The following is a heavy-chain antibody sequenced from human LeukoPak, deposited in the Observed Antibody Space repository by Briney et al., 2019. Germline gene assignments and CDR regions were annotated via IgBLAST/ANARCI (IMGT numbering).Heavy chain of an antibody. Sequence: PGWSLRLSCAASGFTFSSYWMSWVRQAPGKGLEWVANIKQDGSEKYYVDSVKGRFTISRDNAKNSLYLQMNSLRAEDTAVYYCASFSGYEYYYYGMDVWGKGTTVTVSS. CDR3: ASFSGYEYYYYGMDV. CDR1: GFTFSSYW. CDR2: IKQDGSEK. V-gene: IGHV3-7*03. D-gene: IGHD5-12*01. J-gene: IGHJ6*04.